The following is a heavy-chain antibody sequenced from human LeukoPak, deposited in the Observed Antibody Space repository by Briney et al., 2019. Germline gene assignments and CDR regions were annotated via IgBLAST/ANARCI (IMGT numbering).Heavy chain of an antibody. CDR1: GFTFNDYA. V-gene: IGHV3-30-3*01. CDR2: ISYDGYDK. Sequence: GRSLRLSCAASGFTFNDYAMYWVRQAPGKGLEWVTFISYDGYDKSYADSVRGRFTISRDNSRNTLYLQMDSLRSEDTAVYYCARDFFPVVDSTWYEIGYWGQGTLVTVSS. CDR3: ARDFFPVVDSTWYEIGY. D-gene: IGHD2-21*01. J-gene: IGHJ4*02.